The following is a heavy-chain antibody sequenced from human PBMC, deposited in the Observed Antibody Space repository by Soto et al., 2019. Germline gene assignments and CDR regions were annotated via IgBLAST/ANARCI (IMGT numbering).Heavy chain of an antibody. D-gene: IGHD2-8*01. CDR1: GFTFSNYW. J-gene: IGHJ4*02. CDR3: VRGGWSVDY. Sequence: EVQLVESGGDLVQPGGSLRLSCEVSGFTFSNYWMSWVRQAPGKGLEWVANIKQDGSQKNYVDSVKGRFTISRDNAENSLYLQMSSRRAEDTAVYYCVRGGWSVDYWGQGTLVLVSS. CDR2: IKQDGSQK. V-gene: IGHV3-7*04.